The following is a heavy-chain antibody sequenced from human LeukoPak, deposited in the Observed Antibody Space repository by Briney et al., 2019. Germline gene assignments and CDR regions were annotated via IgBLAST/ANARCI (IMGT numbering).Heavy chain of an antibody. CDR3: ARDGWYSDSSGYSFDS. CDR1: GFTFSSYA. V-gene: IGHV3-30*04. J-gene: IGHJ4*02. D-gene: IGHD3-22*01. CDR2: ISYDGSNK. Sequence: GRSLRLSCAASGFTFSSYAMRWVRQSPGKGLEWVAVISYDGSNKYYADSVKGRFTISRDNSKNTLYLQMNSLRAEDTAVYYCARDGWYSDSSGYSFDSWGQGTLVTVSS.